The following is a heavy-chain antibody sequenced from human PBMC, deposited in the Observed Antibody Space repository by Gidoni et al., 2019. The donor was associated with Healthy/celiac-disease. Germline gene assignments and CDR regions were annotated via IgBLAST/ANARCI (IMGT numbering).Heavy chain of an antibody. CDR3: ARKAYCSSTSCPEDP. J-gene: IGHJ5*02. CDR1: GSTFTSYG. Sequence: QVQLVQSGVEVKKPGASVKVPCKASGSTFTSYGISWFRQAPGQGLEWMGWISAYNGNTNYAQKLQGRVTMTTDTSTSTAYMELRSLRSDDTAVYYCARKAYCSSTSCPEDPWGQGTLVTVSS. D-gene: IGHD2-2*01. V-gene: IGHV1-18*01. CDR2: ISAYNGNT.